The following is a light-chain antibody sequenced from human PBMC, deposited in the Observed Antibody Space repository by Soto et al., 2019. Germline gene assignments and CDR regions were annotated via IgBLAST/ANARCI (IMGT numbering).Light chain of an antibody. CDR1: QGINTF. CDR2: AAS. J-gene: IGKJ5*01. Sequence: SQLTQSPSSLSASVGDRVTITCRASQGINTFLAWYQQKARKAPKLLIYAASSLQSGVPSRFSGSGSGTHFTLTISSLQPEDFATYYCQQANTFPLTFGQGTRLEIK. V-gene: IGKV1-12*01. CDR3: QQANTFPLT.